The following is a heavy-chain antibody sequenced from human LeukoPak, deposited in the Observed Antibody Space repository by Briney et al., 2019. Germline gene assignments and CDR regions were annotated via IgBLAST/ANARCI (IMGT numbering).Heavy chain of an antibody. J-gene: IGHJ4*02. CDR3: ARDLSSLYYFDY. V-gene: IGHV3-21*01. Sequence: GGSLRLSCAASGFTFSSYSMNWVRQAPGKGLEWVSSISSSSSYIYYADSVKGRFTISRDNAKNSLYLQMNSLRAEDTAVYYCARDLSSLYYFDYWGQGTLVTVSS. D-gene: IGHD6-13*01. CDR2: ISSSSSYI. CDR1: GFTFSSYS.